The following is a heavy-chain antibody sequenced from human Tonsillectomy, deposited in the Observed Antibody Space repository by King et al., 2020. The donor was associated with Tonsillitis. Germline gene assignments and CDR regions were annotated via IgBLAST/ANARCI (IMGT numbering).Heavy chain of an antibody. V-gene: IGHV1-18*01. J-gene: IGHJ4*02. CDR1: GSTFGSYG. D-gene: IGHD1-1*01. CDR3: ARGGRGDDDGDD. CDR2: ISPSNDKT. Sequence: VQLVASGAAVQTPGASMQVSCPTSGSTFGSYGLPWVRQAPGQGPEWMGWISPSNDKTNYAQKFQGRVTMTTDTSPSTAYMELRSLRADDTAGEDCARGGRGDDDGDDGGQGTRVTVDS.